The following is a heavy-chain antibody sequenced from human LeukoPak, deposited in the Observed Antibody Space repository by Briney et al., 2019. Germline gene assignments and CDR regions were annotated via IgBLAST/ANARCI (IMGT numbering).Heavy chain of an antibody. CDR3: ARGTIPVLGTNSFDP. Sequence: ASVKVSCKASGYTFSDYYIHWVRQAPGQGLEWMGWINPNTGTTKIPQRFQGRVTMTRDTSISSAYMDLNWLTSDDTAVYYCARGTIPVLGTNSFDPWGQGTLVTVSS. J-gene: IGHJ5*02. V-gene: IGHV1-2*02. D-gene: IGHD1/OR15-1a*01. CDR1: GYTFSDYY. CDR2: INPNTGTT.